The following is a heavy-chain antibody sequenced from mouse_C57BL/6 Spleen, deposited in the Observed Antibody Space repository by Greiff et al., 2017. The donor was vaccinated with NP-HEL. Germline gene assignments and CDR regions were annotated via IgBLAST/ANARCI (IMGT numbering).Heavy chain of an antibody. CDR3: ARYGYDGVYYAMDY. V-gene: IGHV1-80*01. Sequence: VQLQQSGAELVKPGASVKISCKASGYAFSSYWMNWVKQRPGKGLEWIGQIYPGDGDTNYNGKFKGKATLTADNSSSTAYMQLSSLTSEDSAVYFCARYGYDGVYYAMDYWGQGTSVTVSS. CDR2: IYPGDGDT. CDR1: GYAFSSYW. D-gene: IGHD2-2*01. J-gene: IGHJ4*01.